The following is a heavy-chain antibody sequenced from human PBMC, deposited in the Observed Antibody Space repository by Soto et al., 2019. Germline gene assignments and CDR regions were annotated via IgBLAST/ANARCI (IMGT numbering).Heavy chain of an antibody. CDR2: ISYDGSNK. CDR1: GFTFSSYA. J-gene: IGHJ4*02. CDR3: ARAGAGYSSGWLTTATYYFDY. V-gene: IGHV3-30-3*01. D-gene: IGHD6-19*01. Sequence: QVQLVESGGGVVQPGRSLRLSCAASGFTFSSYAMHWVRQAPGKGLEWVAVISYDGSNKYYADSVKGRFTISRDNSKNTLYLQMNSLRAEDTAVYYCARAGAGYSSGWLTTATYYFDYWGQGTLVTVSS.